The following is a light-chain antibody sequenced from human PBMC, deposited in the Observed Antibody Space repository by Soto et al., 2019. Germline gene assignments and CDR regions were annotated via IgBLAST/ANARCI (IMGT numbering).Light chain of an antibody. V-gene: IGKV1-39*01. CDR1: QRISSY. CDR2: AVA. CDR3: RQSYSAPRT. Sequence: DIQMTQSPSSLSASVGDRVTITCRASQRISSYINWYQQKPGKAPKILIYAVANLQSGVPSRFSGSESGTDVTLTIISLQPEVFATYCCRQSYSAPRTFGQGTKVEIQ. J-gene: IGKJ1*01.